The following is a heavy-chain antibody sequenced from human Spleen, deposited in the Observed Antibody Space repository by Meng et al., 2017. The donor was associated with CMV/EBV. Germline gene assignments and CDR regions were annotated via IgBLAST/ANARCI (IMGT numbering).Heavy chain of an antibody. J-gene: IGHJ4*02. CDR2: ISGGGGNT. V-gene: IGHV3-23*01. CDR3: ESHSSSWDFDS. CDR1: GFTFNSYA. Sequence: GESLKISCEGSGFTFNSYAMSWVRQAPGKGLEWVSGISGGGGNTYHADSVKGRFTISRDNSKNTLYLQMSGLRAEDTAVYYCESHSSSWDFDSWGQGTLVTVSS. D-gene: IGHD6-13*01.